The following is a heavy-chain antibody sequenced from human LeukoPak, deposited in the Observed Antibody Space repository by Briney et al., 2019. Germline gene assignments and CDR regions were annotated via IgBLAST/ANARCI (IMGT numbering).Heavy chain of an antibody. CDR3: AKDMGGSGSPGLGMDV. CDR2: ISGSGGST. V-gene: IGHV3-23*01. CDR1: GFTFSSYA. D-gene: IGHD3-10*01. J-gene: IGHJ6*02. Sequence: GGSLRLSCAASGFTFSSYAMSWVRQAPGKGLEWVSAISGSGGSTYYADSAKGRFTISRDNSKNTLYLQMNSLRAEDTAVYYCAKDMGGSGSPGLGMDVWGQGTTVTVSS.